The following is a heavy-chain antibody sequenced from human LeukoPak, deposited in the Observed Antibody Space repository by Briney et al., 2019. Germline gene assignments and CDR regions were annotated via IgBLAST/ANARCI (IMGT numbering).Heavy chain of an antibody. CDR1: EFTFDNYA. V-gene: IGHV3-23*01. D-gene: IGHD1-26*01. Sequence: PGGSLRLSCAASEFTFDNYAMSWVRQAPGKGLEWVSVISGSGYYSYYADSVKGRFTLSRDNSKTTLYLQMNSLRADDTAVYYCAKGGLTGSNYFDFWGQGTLVTVSS. J-gene: IGHJ4*02. CDR3: AKGGLTGSNYFDF. CDR2: ISGSGYYS.